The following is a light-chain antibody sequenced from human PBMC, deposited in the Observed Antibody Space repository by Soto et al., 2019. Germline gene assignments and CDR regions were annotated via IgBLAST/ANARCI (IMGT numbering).Light chain of an antibody. CDR3: QQYNTMAT. Sequence: DIQKTQSPSTLSASVGDRVTITCRASQSISSWLAWYQQRPGKAPKLLIYKASSLESGVPSRFSGSGSGTEFTLTISSLQPDDFATYYCQQYNTMATFGQGTKVEIK. CDR2: KAS. CDR1: QSISSW. V-gene: IGKV1-5*03. J-gene: IGKJ1*01.